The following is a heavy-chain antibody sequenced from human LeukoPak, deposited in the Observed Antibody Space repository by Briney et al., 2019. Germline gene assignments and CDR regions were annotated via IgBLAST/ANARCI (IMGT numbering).Heavy chain of an antibody. CDR1: GGSFSGYY. D-gene: IGHD1-26*01. CDR2: IYYSGST. CDR3: ARGGGMGYYYYYMDV. V-gene: IGHV4-59*01. J-gene: IGHJ6*03. Sequence: SETLSLTCAVYGGSFSGYYWSWIRQPPGKGLEWIGYIYYSGSTNYNPSLKSRVTISVDTSKNQFFLKLSSVTAADTAVYYCARGGGMGYYYYYMDVWGKGTTVTVSS.